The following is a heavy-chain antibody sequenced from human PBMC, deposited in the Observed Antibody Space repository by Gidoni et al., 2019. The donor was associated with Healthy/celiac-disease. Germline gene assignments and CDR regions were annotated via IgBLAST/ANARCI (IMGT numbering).Heavy chain of an antibody. D-gene: IGHD2-21*02. CDR2: IWYDGSNK. J-gene: IGHJ1*01. Sequence: QVQLVESGGGVVQPGRSLRLSCAASGCTFSSYGMHWVRQAPGKGLEWVAVIWYDGSNKYYADSVKGRFTISRDNSKNTLYLQMNSLRAEDTAVYYCARGPSGTYCGGDCYAEYFQHWGQGTLVTVSS. CDR1: GCTFSSYG. CDR3: ARGPSGTYCGGDCYAEYFQH. V-gene: IGHV3-33*01.